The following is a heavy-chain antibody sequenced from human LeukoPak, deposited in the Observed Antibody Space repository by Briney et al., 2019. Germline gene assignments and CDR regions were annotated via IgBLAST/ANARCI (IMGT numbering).Heavy chain of an antibody. J-gene: IGHJ5*02. CDR1: GGSISSSSYY. CDR3: VRGRYSSGWFKDKNWFDP. Sequence: KSSETLSLTCTVSGGSISSSSYYWGWIRRPPGKGLEWIGSMYESGSTYYNPSLKSRVTISVDTSKNQFSLKLSSVTAADTAVYYCVRGRYSSGWFKDKNWFDPWGQGIPVTVSS. D-gene: IGHD6-19*01. V-gene: IGHV4-39*07. CDR2: MYESGST.